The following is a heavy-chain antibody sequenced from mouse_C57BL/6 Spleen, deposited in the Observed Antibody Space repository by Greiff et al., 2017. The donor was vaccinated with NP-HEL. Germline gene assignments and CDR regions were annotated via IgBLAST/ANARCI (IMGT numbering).Heavy chain of an antibody. Sequence: VQLQQSGAELVRPGASVKLSCKASGYTFTDYYINWVKQRPGQGLEWIARIYPGSGNTYYNEKFKGKATLTAEKSSSTAYMQLSSLTSEDSAVYFCANLYGSSYGYYAMDYWGQGTSVTVSS. CDR3: ANLYGSSYGYYAMDY. CDR2: IYPGSGNT. CDR1: GYTFTDYY. D-gene: IGHD1-1*01. J-gene: IGHJ4*01. V-gene: IGHV1-76*01.